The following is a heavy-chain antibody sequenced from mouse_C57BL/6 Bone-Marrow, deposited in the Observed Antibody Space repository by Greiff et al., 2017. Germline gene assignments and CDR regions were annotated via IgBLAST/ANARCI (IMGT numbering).Heavy chain of an antibody. Sequence: QVQLQQPGAELVKPGASVKLSCTASGYTFTSYWMHWVKQRPGQGLEWIGMIHPNSGSTNYNGKFKSKATLTVDKSCSTAYMQLSSLTSEDSAVYYCARRGLTDCFDYWGQGTTLTVSS. CDR3: ARRGLTDCFDY. J-gene: IGHJ2*01. CDR2: IHPNSGST. CDR1: GYTFTSYW. V-gene: IGHV1-64*01. D-gene: IGHD4-1*01.